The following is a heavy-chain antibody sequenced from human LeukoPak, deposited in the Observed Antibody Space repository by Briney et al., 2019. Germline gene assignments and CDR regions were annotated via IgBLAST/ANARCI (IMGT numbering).Heavy chain of an antibody. V-gene: IGHV3-23*01. Sequence: GPSLRPSCAASGSTVRNSAMSSVSHDPRNWLESVSTISGAGAGTIHADSVEGPLTISRDNPKNTLYLQMNSLRAEHTAIYHCAKNNWIDMPFVDYWGQGTLVTVSS. CDR1: GSTVRNSA. D-gene: IGHD1-20*01. J-gene: IGHJ4*02. CDR2: ISGAGAGT. CDR3: AKNNWIDMPFVDY.